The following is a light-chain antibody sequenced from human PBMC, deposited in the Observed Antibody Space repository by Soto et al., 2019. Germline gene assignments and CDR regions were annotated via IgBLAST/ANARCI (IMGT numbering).Light chain of an antibody. V-gene: IGKV1-5*01. CDR2: DAS. CDR3: QQYQTYAT. J-gene: IGKJ5*01. CDR1: QTIRSL. Sequence: DIQMTQSPSTLSASVVDRVTITFRASQTIRSLLAWYQQKPGKAPKALIYDASRLGSGVPSRFSGSGSGTEITLTISSLQPDDFATYYCQQYQTYATFGQGTRLETK.